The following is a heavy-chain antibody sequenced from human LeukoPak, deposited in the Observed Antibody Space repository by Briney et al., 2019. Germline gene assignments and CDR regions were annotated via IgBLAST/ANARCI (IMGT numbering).Heavy chain of an antibody. CDR2: INWNGGST. V-gene: IGHV3-20*04. D-gene: IGHD5-12*01. CDR3: ARDFWVATSCYFDY. Sequence: PTGGSLRLSCAASGFTFDDYGMSWVRQAPGKGLELVPGINWNGGSTGYADSVKGRFTISRDNAKNSLYLQMNSLRAEDTALYYCARDFWVATSCYFDYWGQGTLVTVSS. CDR1: GFTFDDYG. J-gene: IGHJ4*02.